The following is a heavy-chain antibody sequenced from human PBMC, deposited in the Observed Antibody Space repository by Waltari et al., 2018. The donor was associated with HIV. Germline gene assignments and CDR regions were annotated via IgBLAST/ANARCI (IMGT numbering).Heavy chain of an antibody. CDR3: ASDYYDFWSGYYRASYFDY. CDR1: GFIFSSYA. J-gene: IGHJ4*02. D-gene: IGHD3-3*01. V-gene: IGHV3-30*17. Sequence: QVQLVESGGGVVQPGRSLRLSCAASGFIFSSYAMHWVRRAPCKGLEWVAVISSDGSNKYYADSVKGRFTISRANAKNTLYLQMNSLRAEDTAVYYCASDYYDFWSGYYRASYFDYWGQGTLVTVSS. CDR2: ISSDGSNK.